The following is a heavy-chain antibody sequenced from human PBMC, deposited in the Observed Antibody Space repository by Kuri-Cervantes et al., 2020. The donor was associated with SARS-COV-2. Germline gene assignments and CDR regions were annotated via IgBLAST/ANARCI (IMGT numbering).Heavy chain of an antibody. J-gene: IGHJ4*02. V-gene: IGHV4-34*01. CDR3: ARGVPGF. Sequence: SQTLSLTCAVYGGSFNDYWWSWVRQPPGTGLEWIGDIKHSGSTNCNPSLKSRVTISVDTSKNRFSLKLTSVTAADTAVYYCARGVPGFWGPGTLVTVSS. CDR2: IKHSGST. CDR1: GGSFNDYW.